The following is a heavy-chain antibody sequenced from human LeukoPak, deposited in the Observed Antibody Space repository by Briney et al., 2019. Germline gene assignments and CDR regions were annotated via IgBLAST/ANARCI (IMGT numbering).Heavy chain of an antibody. V-gene: IGHV3-23*01. CDR2: ISGSGGST. CDR1: GFTFSSYA. Sequence: GGSPRLSCAASGFTFSSYAMSWVRQAPGKGLEWVSAISGSGGSTYYADSVKGRFTISRDNSKNTLYLRMNSLRAEDTAVYYCAKDVGDRGAFDYWGQGTLATVSS. J-gene: IGHJ4*02. D-gene: IGHD1-26*01. CDR3: AKDVGDRGAFDY.